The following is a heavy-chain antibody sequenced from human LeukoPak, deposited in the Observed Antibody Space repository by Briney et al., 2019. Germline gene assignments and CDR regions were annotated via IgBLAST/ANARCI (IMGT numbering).Heavy chain of an antibody. Sequence: SGPTLVNPTQTLTLTCTFSGFSLTTSGVGVGWIRHPPGKAPEWLVLIYWDNDKRYSPSLKTRLTITKDTSKNLVVFIMTDMDPVDTATYFCAHRRGGYNWNHGDFDYWGQGTLVTVSS. CDR2: IYWDNDK. J-gene: IGHJ4*02. D-gene: IGHD1-14*01. V-gene: IGHV2-5*02. CDR3: AHRRGGYNWNHGDFDY. CDR1: GFSLTTSGVG.